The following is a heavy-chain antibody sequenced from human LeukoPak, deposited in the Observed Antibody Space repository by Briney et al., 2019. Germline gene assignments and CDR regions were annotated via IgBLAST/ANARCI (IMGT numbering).Heavy chain of an antibody. D-gene: IGHD2-2*01. J-gene: IGHJ1*01. CDR3: ASGGVVVPAAKSYPPQL. Sequence: SETLSLTCAVYGGSFSGYYWSWIRQPPGKGLEWIGEINHSGSTNYNPSLKSRVTISVDTSKNQFSLKLSSGTAADTAVYYCASGGVVVPAAKSYPPQLWGQGTLVTVSS. CDR2: INHSGST. V-gene: IGHV4-34*01. CDR1: GGSFSGYY.